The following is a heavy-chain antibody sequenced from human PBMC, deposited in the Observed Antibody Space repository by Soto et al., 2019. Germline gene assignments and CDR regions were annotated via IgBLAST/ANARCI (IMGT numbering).Heavy chain of an antibody. CDR2: INGYGHGA. CDR3: VRDLNGDFYY. D-gene: IGHD3-10*01. CDR1: GYSFTTYG. J-gene: IGHJ4*02. V-gene: IGHV1-18*01. Sequence: QVQLVQSGAEVRQPGASVKVSCKASGYSFTTYGMSWVRQAPGQGLEYMGWINGYGHGAKYVQRFQGRFSMTTDTSTNTVYMDLRSQTSDDTAVYYCVRDLNGDFYYWGQGTVVIVSP.